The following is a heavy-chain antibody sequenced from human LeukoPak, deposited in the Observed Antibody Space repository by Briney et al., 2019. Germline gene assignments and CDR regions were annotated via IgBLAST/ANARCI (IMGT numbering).Heavy chain of an antibody. D-gene: IGHD6-19*01. CDR2: IKQDGSEK. Sequence: GGSLRLSCAASGFTFSSYWMNWVRQPPGKGLEWVANIKQDGSEKYYVDSVKGRFTISRDNAKKSHYLQMNNLRAEDTAMYYCARDLTGYTSAWGQGTLVTVSS. V-gene: IGHV3-7*01. J-gene: IGHJ5*02. CDR3: ARDLTGYTSA. CDR1: GFTFSSYW.